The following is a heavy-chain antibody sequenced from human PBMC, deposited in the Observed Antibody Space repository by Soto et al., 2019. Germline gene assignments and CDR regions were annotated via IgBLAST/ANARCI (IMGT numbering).Heavy chain of an antibody. Sequence: PGGSLRLSCAASVFTFSSYWMSWVRQRAGKWLEWLANINQDGSQKXXVDSVKGRXTISRYNSKNSXYLQMXSLRVEDTAVYYCARYLSSGQIDYCGQGTLVTVSX. D-gene: IGHD2-8*02. CDR2: INQDGSQK. CDR1: VFTFSSYW. CDR3: ARYLSSGQIDY. V-gene: IGHV3-7*04. J-gene: IGHJ4*02.